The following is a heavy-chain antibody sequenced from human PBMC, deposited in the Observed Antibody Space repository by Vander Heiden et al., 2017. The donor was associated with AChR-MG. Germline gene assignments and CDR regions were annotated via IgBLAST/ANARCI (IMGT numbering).Heavy chain of an antibody. D-gene: IGHD3-16*01. J-gene: IGHJ4*02. Sequence: QVQLVESGGGVVQPGRSLRLSCAASGFPFSTYGMHWVRQPPVKGLEWVAFISHDGININYVDSVKGRFTISRDNSKNTLFLQINSLRVEDTAVYYCAKDFGGHWTLDYWGQGTLVTVSS. CDR3: AKDFGGHWTLDY. CDR2: ISHDGINI. CDR1: GFPFSTYG. V-gene: IGHV3-30*18.